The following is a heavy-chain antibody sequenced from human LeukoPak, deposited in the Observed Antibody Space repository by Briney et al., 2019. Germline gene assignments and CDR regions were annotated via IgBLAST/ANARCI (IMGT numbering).Heavy chain of an antibody. CDR1: GFTFSSYA. V-gene: IGHV3-30-3*01. CDR3: ARAPADYDSSGYLDY. D-gene: IGHD3-22*01. Sequence: GSLRLSCAASGFTFSSYAMHWVRQAPGKGLEWVAVISYDGSNKYYADSVKGRFTISRDNSKNTLYLQMNSLRAEDTVVYYCARAPADYDSSGYLDYWGQGTLVTVSS. J-gene: IGHJ4*02. CDR2: ISYDGSNK.